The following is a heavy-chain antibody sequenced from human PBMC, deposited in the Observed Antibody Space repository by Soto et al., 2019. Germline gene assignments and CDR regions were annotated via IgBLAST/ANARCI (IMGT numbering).Heavy chain of an antibody. Sequence: ASVKVSCKASGYTFTSYDINWVRQAPGQGLEWMGIINPNSGNTGYAQKFQGRVTMTRNTSISTAYMELSSLRSEDTAVYYCARPLYYDFWSGYLLGPHYGMDVWAQGTTVTVSS. J-gene: IGHJ6*02. D-gene: IGHD3-3*01. CDR1: GYTFTSYD. CDR3: ARPLYYDFWSGYLLGPHYGMDV. CDR2: INPNSGNT. V-gene: IGHV1-8*02.